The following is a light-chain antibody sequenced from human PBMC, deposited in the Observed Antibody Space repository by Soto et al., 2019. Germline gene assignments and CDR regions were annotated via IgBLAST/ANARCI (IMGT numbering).Light chain of an antibody. V-gene: IGKV3-15*01. Sequence: EIVVTQSPATLSVSPGERATLSCRASQSVSGNLAWYQQKPGQAPRLLIYGASTRATGIPARFSGSGSGTEFILTISSLQSEDFAVYYCQQYNKWPPWTFGQGTKVEIK. J-gene: IGKJ1*01. CDR3: QQYNKWPPWT. CDR1: QSVSGN. CDR2: GAS.